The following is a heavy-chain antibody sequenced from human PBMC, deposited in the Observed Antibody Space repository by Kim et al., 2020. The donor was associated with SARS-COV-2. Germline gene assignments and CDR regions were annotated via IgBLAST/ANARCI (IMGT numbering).Heavy chain of an antibody. Sequence: SETLSLTCTVSGGSVSSRSYYWNWIRQPPGKGLQWIGYISYGGSTNSNPSLKSRVTISLDTSTNQFSLKLTSVTGADTAVYYCARDASGRPSNYGVDVWGQGTTVPVSS. CDR2: ISYGGST. CDR1: GGSVSSRSYY. CDR3: ARDASGRPSNYGVDV. V-gene: IGHV4-61*01. D-gene: IGHD3-10*01. J-gene: IGHJ6*02.